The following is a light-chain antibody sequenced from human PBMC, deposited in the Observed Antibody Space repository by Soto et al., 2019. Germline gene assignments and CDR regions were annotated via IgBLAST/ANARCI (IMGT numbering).Light chain of an antibody. CDR2: GAS. Sequence: EIQMTQSPGTLSLSPGERATLSCRASQSVGGNYLAWLQQKPGQAPRVLIYGASSRATGISDRFSGSGSGTDFTLTISRLEPEDFAVYYCQHYGRAPWTFGQGTKVEIK. J-gene: IGKJ1*01. CDR3: QHYGRAPWT. CDR1: QSVGGNY. V-gene: IGKV3-20*01.